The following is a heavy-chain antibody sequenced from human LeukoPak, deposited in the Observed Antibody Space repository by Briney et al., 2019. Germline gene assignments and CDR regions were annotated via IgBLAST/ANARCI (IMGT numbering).Heavy chain of an antibody. D-gene: IGHD3-10*01. J-gene: IGHJ2*01. CDR3: ARDYYGSGSLRYFDL. CDR2: IYYSGST. Sequence: SETLSLTCTVSGGSVSSGDYFWSWIRQPPGKGLEWIGYIYYSGSTYYNPFLKSRITISVDTSKNQFSLKLSSVTAADTAVYYCARDYYGSGSLRYFDLWGRGTLVTVSS. CDR1: GGSVSSGDYF. V-gene: IGHV4-30-4*01.